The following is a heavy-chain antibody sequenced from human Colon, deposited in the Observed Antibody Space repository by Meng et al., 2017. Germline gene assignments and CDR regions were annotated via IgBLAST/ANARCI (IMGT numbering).Heavy chain of an antibody. D-gene: IGHD3-22*01. CDR3: ARDIPHYYDSSGYYEFDY. Sequence: GESLKISCAASGFTFSSYSMNWVRQAPGKGLEWVSSISSSSSYIYYADSVKGRFTISRDNAKNSLYLQMNSLRAEDTAVYYCARDIPHYYDSSGYYEFDYWGQETLVTVSS. CDR1: GFTFSSYS. V-gene: IGHV3-21*01. CDR2: ISSSSSYI. J-gene: IGHJ4*02.